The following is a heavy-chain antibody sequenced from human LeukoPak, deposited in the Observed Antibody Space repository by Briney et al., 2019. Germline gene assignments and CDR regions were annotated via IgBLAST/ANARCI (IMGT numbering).Heavy chain of an antibody. CDR2: ISGSGGST. V-gene: IGHV3-23*01. Sequence: GGSLRLSCAASGFTFSSYAMSWVRQAPGKGLEWVSAISGSGGSTYYADSVKGRFTISRDNSKNTLYLQMNSLRAEDTAVYYCAKSPIVVVPAAKEGTPGYWGQGTLVTVSS. J-gene: IGHJ4*02. D-gene: IGHD2-2*01. CDR3: AKSPIVVVPAAKEGTPGY. CDR1: GFTFSSYA.